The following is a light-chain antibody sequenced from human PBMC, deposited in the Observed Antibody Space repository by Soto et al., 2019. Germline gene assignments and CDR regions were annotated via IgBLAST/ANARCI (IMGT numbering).Light chain of an antibody. CDR1: SVSFASNY. V-gene: IGLV6-57*02. CDR3: QSYDSSNHVV. Sequence: NFMLTQPHSVSASPGKTVTISCTGNSVSFASNYVQWYQQRPGSAPTTVIYEDNQRPSGVPDRFSGSIDSSSNSASLTISGLKTEDEADYYCQSYDSSNHVVFGGGTKLTVL. J-gene: IGLJ2*01. CDR2: EDN.